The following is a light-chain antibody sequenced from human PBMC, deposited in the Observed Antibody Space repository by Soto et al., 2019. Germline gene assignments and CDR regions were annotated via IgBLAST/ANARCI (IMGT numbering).Light chain of an antibody. J-gene: IGLJ3*02. V-gene: IGLV2-14*01. CDR3: GSYTSSSTLV. CDR2: DVS. Sequence: QSVLTQPASVSGSPGQSITISCTGTSSDVGGYNYVSWYQQHPGKAPKLILYDVSNRPSGVSNRFSGSKSGNTASLTISGLQAEDESDYYCGSYTSSSTLVFGGGTKVTVL. CDR1: SSDVGGYNY.